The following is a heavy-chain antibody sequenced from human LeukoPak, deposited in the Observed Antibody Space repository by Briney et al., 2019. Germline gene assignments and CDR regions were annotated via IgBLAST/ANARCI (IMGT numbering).Heavy chain of an antibody. D-gene: IGHD5-12*01. CDR1: GYTFTSYA. CDR3: ASPIGYSRYDWIFDY. J-gene: IGHJ4*02. CDR2: INAGNGNT. Sequence: ASVKVSCKASGYTFTSYAMHWVRQAPGQRLEWMGWINAGNGNTKYSQKFQGRVTITRDTSASTAHMELSSLRSEDTAVYYCASPIGYSRYDWIFDYWGQGTLVTVSS. V-gene: IGHV1-3*01.